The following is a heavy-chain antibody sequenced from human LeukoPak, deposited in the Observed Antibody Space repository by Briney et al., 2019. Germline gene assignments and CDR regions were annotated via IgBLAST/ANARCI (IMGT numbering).Heavy chain of an antibody. J-gene: IGHJ4*02. V-gene: IGHV3-23*01. Sequence: PGGSLRLSCSASGFTFTTYGMNWVRQPPGRGLEWVSGIGGSGTRTYYADSVKGRFTISRDNSKNTLYLQMNSLRAEDTAVYYCAKDYDILTPQLFGYWGQGTLVTVSS. CDR2: IGGSGTRT. CDR1: GFTFTTYG. CDR3: AKDYDILTPQLFGY. D-gene: IGHD3-9*01.